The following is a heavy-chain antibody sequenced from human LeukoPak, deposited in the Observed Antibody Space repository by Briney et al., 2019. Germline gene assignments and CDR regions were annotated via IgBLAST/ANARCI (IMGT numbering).Heavy chain of an antibody. V-gene: IGHV1-2*02. J-gene: IGHJ4*02. Sequence: GASVKVSCKASGYTFTGYYMHWVRQAPGQGLEWMGWINPNSGGTNHAQKFQGRVTMTRDTSISTAYMELSRLRSDDTAVYYCARVEYSSSWCDYWGQGTLVTVSS. CDR3: ARVEYSSSWCDY. D-gene: IGHD6-13*01. CDR2: INPNSGGT. CDR1: GYTFTGYY.